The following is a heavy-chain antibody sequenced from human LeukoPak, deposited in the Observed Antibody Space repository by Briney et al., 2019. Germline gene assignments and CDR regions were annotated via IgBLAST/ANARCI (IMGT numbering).Heavy chain of an antibody. CDR2: INHSGST. CDR3: ARHPAGPSLVPGGWLAPENDAFDI. V-gene: IGHV4-34*01. J-gene: IGHJ3*02. D-gene: IGHD2-15*01. CDR1: GGSFSGYY. Sequence: PSETLSLTCAVYGGSFSGYYWSWIRQPPGKGLEWIGEINHSGSTNYNPSLKSRVTISVDTSKNQFSLRLSSVTAADTAVYYCARHPAGPSLVPGGWLAPENDAFDIWGQGTMVTVSS.